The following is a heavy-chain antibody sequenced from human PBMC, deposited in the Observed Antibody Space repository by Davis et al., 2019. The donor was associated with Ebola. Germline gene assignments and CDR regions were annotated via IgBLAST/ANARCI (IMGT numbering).Heavy chain of an antibody. CDR3: ARGNYGDYIVLYYYNMDV. CDR1: GGSVNSGSYY. CDR2: VYYSGTT. D-gene: IGHD4-17*01. Sequence: SETLSLTCTVSGGSVNSGSYYWTWIRQPPGKGLEWIGNVYYSGTTTYNPSLKSPVTISVDTSKNLFSLKLSSVTAADTAVYYCARGNYGDYIVLYYYNMDVWGQGTTVTVSS. V-gene: IGHV4-61*01. J-gene: IGHJ6*02.